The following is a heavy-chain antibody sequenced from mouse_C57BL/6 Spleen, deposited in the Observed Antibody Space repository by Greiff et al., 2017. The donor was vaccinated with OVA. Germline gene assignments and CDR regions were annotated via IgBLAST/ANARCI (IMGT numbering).Heavy chain of an antibody. V-gene: IGHV1-42*01. CDR3: AKCLLPHY. J-gene: IGHJ2*01. D-gene: IGHD5-1*01. Sequence: VQLKQSGPELVKPGASVKISCKASGYSFTGYYMNWVKQSPEKSLEWIGEINPSTGGTTYNQKFKAKATLTVDKSSSTAYMQLKSLTSEDSAVSYFAKCLLPHYWGQGTTLTVAS. CDR2: INPSTGGT. CDR1: GYSFTGYY.